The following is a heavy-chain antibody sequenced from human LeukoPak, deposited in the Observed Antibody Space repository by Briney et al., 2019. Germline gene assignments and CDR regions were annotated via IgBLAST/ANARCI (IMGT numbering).Heavy chain of an antibody. J-gene: IGHJ5*02. D-gene: IGHD3-10*01. V-gene: IGHV4-4*07. Sequence: SETLSLTCTVSGGSISSYYWSWIRQPAGKGLEWIGRIYTSGSTNYNPSLKSRVTMSVDTSKNQFSLKLSSVTAADTAVYYCARAAYSYYYGSGSLSWFDPWGQGTLVTVSS. CDR2: IYTSGST. CDR1: GGSISSYY. CDR3: ARAAYSYYYGSGSLSWFDP.